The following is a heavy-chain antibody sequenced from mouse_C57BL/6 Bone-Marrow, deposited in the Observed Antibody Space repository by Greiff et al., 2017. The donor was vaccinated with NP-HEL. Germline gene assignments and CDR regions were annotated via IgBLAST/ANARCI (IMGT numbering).Heavy chain of an antibody. V-gene: IGHV1-62-2*01. CDR1: GYTFTEYT. CDR2: FYPGSGSI. J-gene: IGHJ2*01. D-gene: IGHD1-1*02. Sequence: QVHVKQSGAELVKPGASVKLSCKASGYTFTEYTIHWVKQRSGQGLEWIGWFYPGSGSIKYNEKFKDKATLTADKSSSTVYMELSRLTSEDSAVYFCARHEGLVYYFDYWGQGTTLTVSS. CDR3: ARHEGLVYYFDY.